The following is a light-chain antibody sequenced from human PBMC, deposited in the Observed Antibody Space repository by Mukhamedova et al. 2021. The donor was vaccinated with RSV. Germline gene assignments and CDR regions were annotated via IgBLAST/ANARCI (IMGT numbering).Light chain of an antibody. V-gene: IGKV1-5*03. J-gene: IGKJ1*01. CDR3: QQYNTLWT. Sequence: QGISTWLAWYQQKPGKAPKLLIYKASNLESGVPSRFSGSGSGTEFTLTISSLQPDDFATYYCQQYNTLWTFGQGTKVEI. CDR2: KAS. CDR1: QGISTW.